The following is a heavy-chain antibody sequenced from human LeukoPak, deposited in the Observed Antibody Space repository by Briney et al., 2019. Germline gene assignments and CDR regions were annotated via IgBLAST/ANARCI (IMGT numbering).Heavy chain of an antibody. Sequence: TGGSLRLSCAASGFTFSIYSTNWVRQAPGKGLEWVSSISSSSSYIYYADSVKGRFTISRDNAKNSLYLQMNSLRAEDTAVYYCARSQNNDYWGQGTLVTVSS. CDR3: ARSQNNDY. V-gene: IGHV3-21*01. CDR2: ISSSSSYI. CDR1: GFTFSIYS. J-gene: IGHJ4*02. D-gene: IGHD1/OR15-1a*01.